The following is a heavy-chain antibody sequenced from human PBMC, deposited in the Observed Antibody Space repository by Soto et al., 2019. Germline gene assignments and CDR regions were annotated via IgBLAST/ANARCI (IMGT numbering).Heavy chain of an antibody. Sequence: VAVIWYDGSNKYYADSVKGRFTISRDNSKNTLYLQMNSLRAEDTAVYYCAREQWPYAFDIWGQGTMVTVSS. CDR2: IWYDGSNK. D-gene: IGHD6-19*01. J-gene: IGHJ3*02. CDR3: AREQWPYAFDI. V-gene: IGHV3-33*01.